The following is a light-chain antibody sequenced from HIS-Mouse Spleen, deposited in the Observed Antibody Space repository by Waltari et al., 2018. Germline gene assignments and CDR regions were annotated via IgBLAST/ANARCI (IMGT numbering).Light chain of an antibody. CDR2: EDR. V-gene: IGLV3-10*01. CDR3: YSTDSSGNHRV. CDR1: ALPKKY. J-gene: IGLJ2*01. Sequence: SYELTQPPSVSVSPGQTARITCSGDALPKKYAYWYQQKSGQAPVLVIHEDRKRPSGIRDRFSGSSSGTMATLTISGAQVEYVADYYCYSTDSSGNHRVFGGGTKLTVL.